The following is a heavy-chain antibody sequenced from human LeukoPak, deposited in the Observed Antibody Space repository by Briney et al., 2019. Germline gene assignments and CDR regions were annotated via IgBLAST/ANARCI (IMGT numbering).Heavy chain of an antibody. Sequence: SETLSLTCTVSGGSISSSSYYWSWIRQPAGKGLEWIGRIYTSGSTNYNPSLKSRVTMSVDTSKNQFSLKLSSVTAADTAVYYCARGGQLWIFPFDYWGQGTLVTVSS. J-gene: IGHJ4*02. V-gene: IGHV4-61*02. CDR2: IYTSGST. CDR3: ARGGQLWIFPFDY. CDR1: GGSISSSSYY. D-gene: IGHD3-3*01.